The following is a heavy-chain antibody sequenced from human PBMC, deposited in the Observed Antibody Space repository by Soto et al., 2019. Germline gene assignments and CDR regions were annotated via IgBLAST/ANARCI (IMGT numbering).Heavy chain of an antibody. V-gene: IGHV3-53*01. CDR3: VRDFGSSSEGGMDV. J-gene: IGHJ6*02. D-gene: IGHD6-6*01. Sequence: GGSLRLSCAASGFTVSSNYMSWVRQAPGKGLEWVSVIYSGGITFYADSVKGRFTISRDNSKNTLYLQMNNLRGEDTAVYYCVRDFGSSSEGGMDVWGQGTTVTVS. CDR2: IYSGGIT. CDR1: GFTVSSNY.